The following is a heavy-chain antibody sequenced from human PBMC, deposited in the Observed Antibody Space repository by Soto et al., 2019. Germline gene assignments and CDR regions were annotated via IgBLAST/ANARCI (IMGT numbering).Heavy chain of an antibody. CDR3: AHSRPTYIAATHRDYCFDY. CDR2: IYWDDDK. Sequence: SGPTLVNPTQTLTLTCTFSGFSRSTSGWGVGWIRPPPGKALKWLALIYWDDDKRYSHSLNTRLSISKNSTKNPVVLTMTNMDTVDTATYYCAHSRPTYIAATHRDYCFDYWGQGTRVTVSS. CDR1: GFSRSTSGWG. D-gene: IGHD6-13*01. V-gene: IGHV2-5*02. J-gene: IGHJ4*02.